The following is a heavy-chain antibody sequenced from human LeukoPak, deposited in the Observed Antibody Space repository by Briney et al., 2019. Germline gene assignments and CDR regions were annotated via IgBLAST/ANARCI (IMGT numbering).Heavy chain of an antibody. D-gene: IGHD3-3*01. Sequence: SETLSLTCTVSGGSISSSSYYWGWIRQPPGKGLEWIGSIYYSGSTYYNPSLKSRVTISVDTSKNQFSLKLSSVTAADTAVYYCATRDFWSGYTPLDYYYYYYMDVWGKGTTVTVSS. CDR2: IYYSGST. J-gene: IGHJ6*03. V-gene: IGHV4-39*07. CDR3: ATRDFWSGYTPLDYYYYYYMDV. CDR1: GGSISSSSYY.